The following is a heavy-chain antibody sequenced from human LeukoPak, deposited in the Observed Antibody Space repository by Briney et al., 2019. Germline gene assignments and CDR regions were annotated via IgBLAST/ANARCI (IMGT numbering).Heavy chain of an antibody. J-gene: IGHJ3*02. V-gene: IGHV3-30-3*02. CDR1: GFTFSSYA. CDR2: ISYDGSNK. D-gene: IGHD5-18*01. CDR3: AKTEDSDDAFDI. Sequence: GGSLRLSCAASGFTFSSYAMHWVRQAPGKGLEWVAVISYDGSNKYYADSVKGRFTISRDNSKNTLYLQMNSLRAEDTAVYYCAKTEDSDDAFDIWGQGTMVTVSS.